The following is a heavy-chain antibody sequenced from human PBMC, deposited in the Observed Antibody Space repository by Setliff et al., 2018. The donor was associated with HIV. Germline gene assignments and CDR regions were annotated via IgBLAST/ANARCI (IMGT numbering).Heavy chain of an antibody. V-gene: IGHV4-39*01. CDR2: VYYSGST. Sequence: SETLSLTCSVSGGSISGSGPGYYWGWVRQPPGGGLEWIGSVYYSGSTYYNPSLGSRVTISVDTSKNQLSLRLTSLTAADTAVYYCARSQPDTIFGVVTFDFWGQGQMVTVSS. CDR1: GGSISGSGPGYY. J-gene: IGHJ4*02. CDR3: ARSQPDTIFGVVTFDF. D-gene: IGHD3-3*01.